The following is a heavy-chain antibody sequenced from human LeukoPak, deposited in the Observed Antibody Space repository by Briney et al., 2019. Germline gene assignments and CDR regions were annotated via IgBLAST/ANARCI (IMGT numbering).Heavy chain of an antibody. CDR3: ARERLRDGYPIVDY. J-gene: IGHJ4*02. CDR2: ISSSSNTI. V-gene: IGHV3-48*04. D-gene: IGHD5-24*01. Sequence: GGSLRLSCAASGFTFISNSMNWVRQAPGKGLEWVSYISSSSNTIYYADSVKGRFTISRDNAKNSLYLQMNSLRAEDTAVYYGARERLRDGYPIVDYWSQGSLVTVYS. CDR1: GFTFISNS.